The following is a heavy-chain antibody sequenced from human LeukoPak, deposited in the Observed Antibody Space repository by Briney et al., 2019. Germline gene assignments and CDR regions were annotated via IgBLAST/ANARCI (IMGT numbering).Heavy chain of an antibody. J-gene: IGHJ6*03. CDR1: GGTFSSYT. V-gene: IGHV1-69*02. CDR3: ASNVPAAIRYYYYYYMDV. D-gene: IGHD2-2*01. Sequence: SVKVSCKASGGTFSSYTISWVRQAPGQGLEWMGRIILILGIANYAQKFQGRVTITADKSTSTAYMELSSLRSEDTAVYYCASNVPAAIRYYYYYYMDVWGKGTTVTVSS. CDR2: IILILGIA.